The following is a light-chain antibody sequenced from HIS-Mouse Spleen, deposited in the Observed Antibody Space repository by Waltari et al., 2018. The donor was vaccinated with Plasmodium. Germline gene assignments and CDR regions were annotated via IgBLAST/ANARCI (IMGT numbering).Light chain of an antibody. V-gene: IGLV2-23*01. Sequence: QSALTQPASVSGSPGQSITISCTVTSSDVGSYNLVSWYQQHPGKAPKLMIYEGSKRPSGVSNPFSGSKSGNTASLTISGLQAEDEADYYCCSYAGSSTYVFGTGTKVTVL. CDR3: CSYAGSSTYV. J-gene: IGLJ1*01. CDR1: SSDVGSYNL. CDR2: EGS.